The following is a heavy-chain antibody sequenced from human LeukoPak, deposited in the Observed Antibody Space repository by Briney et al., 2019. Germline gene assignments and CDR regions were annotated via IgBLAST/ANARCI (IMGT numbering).Heavy chain of an antibody. CDR1: GFTFSSYS. CDR2: ISSSSSYI. Sequence: GGSLRLPCAASGFTFSSYSMNWVRQAPGKGLEWVSSISSSSSYIYYADSVKGRFTISRDNAKNTLYLQMNSLSVEDTGVYHCVRDNRLAVKEFDYWGLGTLVTVSS. D-gene: IGHD6-19*01. J-gene: IGHJ4*02. V-gene: IGHV3-21*01. CDR3: VRDNRLAVKEFDY.